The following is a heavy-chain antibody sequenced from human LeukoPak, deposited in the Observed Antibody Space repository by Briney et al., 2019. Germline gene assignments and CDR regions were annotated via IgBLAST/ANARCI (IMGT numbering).Heavy chain of an antibody. V-gene: IGHV3-30*04. CDR3: ARDPTPYYDFWSGYYGPPGFDY. J-gene: IGHJ4*02. D-gene: IGHD3-3*01. CDR2: ISYDGSNK. Sequence: GGSLRLSCAASGFTFSSYAMHWVRQAPGKGLEWVAVISYDGSNKYYADSVKGRFTISRDNSKNTLYLRMNSLRAEDTAVYYCARDPTPYYDFWSGYYGPPGFDYWGQGTLVTVSS. CDR1: GFTFSSYA.